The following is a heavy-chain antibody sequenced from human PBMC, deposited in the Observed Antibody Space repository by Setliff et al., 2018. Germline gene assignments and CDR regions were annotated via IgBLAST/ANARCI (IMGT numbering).Heavy chain of an antibody. CDR2: IYYSGTT. D-gene: IGHD6-6*01. CDR1: GGSISTYY. CDR3: ARVAQYSSSSFYYYYYGMDV. J-gene: IGHJ6*02. Sequence: SETLSLTCTVSGGSISTYYWTWIRQPPGKALEWIGYIYYSGTTNYSPSLKSRVTISIDMSKNQFSLKLSSVTAADTAVYYCARVAQYSSSSFYYYYYGMDVWGQGTTVTVSS. V-gene: IGHV4-59*12.